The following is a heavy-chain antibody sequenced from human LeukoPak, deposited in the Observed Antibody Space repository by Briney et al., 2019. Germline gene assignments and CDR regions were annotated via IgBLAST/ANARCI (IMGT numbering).Heavy chain of an antibody. CDR1: GFTFTSSA. V-gene: IGHV1-58*02. J-gene: IGHJ4*02. D-gene: IGHD1-26*01. Sequence: SVKVSCKASGFTFTSSAMQWVRQARGQRLEWIGWIVVGSGNTNYAQKFPERVTITRDMSTSTAYMELSNLRSEDTAVYYCAAGRYSGSYGFDYWGQGTLVTVSS. CDR2: IVVGSGNT. CDR3: AAGRYSGSYGFDY.